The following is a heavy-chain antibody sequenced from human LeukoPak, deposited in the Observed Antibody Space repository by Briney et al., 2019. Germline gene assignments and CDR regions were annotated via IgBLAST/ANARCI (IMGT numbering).Heavy chain of an antibody. CDR1: GYTFTSYY. V-gene: IGHV1-46*01. CDR3: ARYGFSSVWQGGWHAFDI. Sequence: ASVRVSFKASGYTFTSYYVHWVRQAPGQGLQWMGIINPTSGDTNYAQNFQGRVTMIRDMSTSTVYMELSSLRSEDTAVYYCARYGFSSVWQGGWHAFDIWGHGTMVTFSS. D-gene: IGHD6-25*01. CDR2: INPTSGDT. J-gene: IGHJ3*02.